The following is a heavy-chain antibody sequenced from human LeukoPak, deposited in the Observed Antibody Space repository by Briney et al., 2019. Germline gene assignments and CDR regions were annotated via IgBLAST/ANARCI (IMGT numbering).Heavy chain of an antibody. D-gene: IGHD2-2*02. CDR1: GGSFSGYY. Sequence: PSETLSLTCAVYGGSFSGYYWSWIRQPPGKGLEWIGEINHSGSTNYNPSLKSRVTISVDTSKNQFSLKRSSVTAADTAVYYCARDYCSSTSCYRLNWSDPWGQGTLVTVSS. V-gene: IGHV4-34*01. CDR3: ARDYCSSTSCYRLNWSDP. J-gene: IGHJ5*02. CDR2: INHSGST.